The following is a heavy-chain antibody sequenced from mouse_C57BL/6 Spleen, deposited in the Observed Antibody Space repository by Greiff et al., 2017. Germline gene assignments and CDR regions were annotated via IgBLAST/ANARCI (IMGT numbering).Heavy chain of an antibody. Sequence: EVQLQESGPELVKPGASVKIPCKASGYTFTDYNMDWVKQSHGKSLEWIGDINPNNGGTIYNQKFKGKATLTVDKSSSTAYMELRSLTSEDTAVYYCARRVYSNFFYAMDYWGQGTSVTVSS. V-gene: IGHV1-18*01. D-gene: IGHD2-5*01. J-gene: IGHJ4*01. CDR1: GYTFTDYN. CDR2: INPNNGGT. CDR3: ARRVYSNFFYAMDY.